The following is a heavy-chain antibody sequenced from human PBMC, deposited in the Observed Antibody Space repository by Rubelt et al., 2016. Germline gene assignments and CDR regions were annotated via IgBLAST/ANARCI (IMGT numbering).Heavy chain of an antibody. CDR1: GFTFSSYW. J-gene: IGHJ5*02. D-gene: IGHD2-15*01. V-gene: IGHV3-74*01. CDR2: INSDGSST. Sequence: LVGLGGGVVQPGRSLRLSCAASGFTFSSYWMHWVRQVPGKGLVWVSRINSDGSSTIYADSVKGRFTISRDNAKNTLYLQLNSLRAEDTAVYYCARGGYCSEGTCYNWFDPWGQGTLVTVSS. CDR3: ARGGYCSEGTCYNWFDP.